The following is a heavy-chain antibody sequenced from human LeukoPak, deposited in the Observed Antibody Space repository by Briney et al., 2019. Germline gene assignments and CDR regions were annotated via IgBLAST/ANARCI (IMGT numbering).Heavy chain of an antibody. D-gene: IGHD6-13*01. CDR2: IHSDGSSR. V-gene: IGHV3-74*03. CDR1: GFTFSSYW. CDR3: ARDDAAPGIIFDY. J-gene: IGHJ4*02. Sequence: TGGSLRLSCAASGFTFSSYWMHWVRQAPGKGLVWVSRIHSDGSSRKYADSVRGRFTISRDNAKKTLYLQMNSLRAEDTAVYFCARDDAAPGIIFDYWGQGTLVTVSS.